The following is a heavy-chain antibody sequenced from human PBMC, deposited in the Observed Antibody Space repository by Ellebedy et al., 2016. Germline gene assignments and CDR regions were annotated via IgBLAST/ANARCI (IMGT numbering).Heavy chain of an antibody. V-gene: IGHV1-18*01. Sequence: ASVKVSCKASGYTFTSYGISWVRQAPGQGLEWMGWISAYNGNTNYAQKLQGRVTMTTDTSTSTAYMELRSLRSEDTAVYYCARDPKYSSSWDTPLDYWGQGTLVTVSS. CDR1: GYTFTSYG. J-gene: IGHJ4*02. D-gene: IGHD6-13*01. CDR3: ARDPKYSSSWDTPLDY. CDR2: ISAYNGNT.